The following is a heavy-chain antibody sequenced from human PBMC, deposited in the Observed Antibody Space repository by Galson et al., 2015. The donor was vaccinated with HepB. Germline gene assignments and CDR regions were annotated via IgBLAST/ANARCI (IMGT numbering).Heavy chain of an antibody. Sequence: SVKVSCKVSGYTLTELSMHWVRQAPGKGLEWMGGFDPEDGETIYAQKFQGRVTMTEDTSTDTAYMELSSLRSEDTAVYYCATAMYGGNSGWLGYFDYWGQGTLVTVSS. V-gene: IGHV1-24*01. CDR3: ATAMYGGNSGWLGYFDY. CDR1: GYTLTELS. CDR2: FDPEDGET. D-gene: IGHD4-23*01. J-gene: IGHJ4*02.